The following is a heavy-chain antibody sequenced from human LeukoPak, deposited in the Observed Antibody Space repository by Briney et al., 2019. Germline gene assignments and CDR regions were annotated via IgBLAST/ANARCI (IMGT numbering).Heavy chain of an antibody. CDR3: ARDSLSPPQGDS. CDR1: GGTFSSYA. CDR2: IIPILGIA. D-gene: IGHD2/OR15-2a*01. J-gene: IGHJ4*02. Sequence: GASVKVSCKASGGTFSSYAISWVRQAPGQGLEWMGRIIPILGIANYAQKFQGRVTITADKSTSTAYMELSSLRAEDTAVYYCARDSLSPPQGDSWGQGTLVTVSS. V-gene: IGHV1-69*04.